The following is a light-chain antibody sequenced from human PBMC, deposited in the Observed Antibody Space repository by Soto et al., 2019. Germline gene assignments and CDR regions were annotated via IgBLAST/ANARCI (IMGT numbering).Light chain of an antibody. CDR3: QQRSTWWGIT. CDR1: QSVSSY. J-gene: IGKJ5*01. V-gene: IGKV3-11*01. CDR2: DAS. Sequence: EIVLTQSPATLSLSPGERATLSCRASQSVSSYLAWYQQKPGQAPRLLIYDASNRATGIPARFSGSGSGTDFTLTISSLEPEDFSVYYCQQRSTWWGITFGHGTRLESK.